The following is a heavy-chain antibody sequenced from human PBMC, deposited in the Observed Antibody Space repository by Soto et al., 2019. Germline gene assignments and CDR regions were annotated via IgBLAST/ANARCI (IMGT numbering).Heavy chain of an antibody. CDR2: ISSSGSTI. CDR1: GFTFSDYY. J-gene: IGHJ3*02. V-gene: IGHV3-11*01. D-gene: IGHD2-2*01. CDR3: VICIRVVPAAADAFDI. Sequence: GGSLRLSCAASGFTFSDYYMSWIRQAPGKGLEWVSYISSSGSTIYYADSVKGRFTISRDNAKNSLYLQMNSLRAEDTAVYYCVICIRVVPAAADAFDIWGQGTMVTVSS.